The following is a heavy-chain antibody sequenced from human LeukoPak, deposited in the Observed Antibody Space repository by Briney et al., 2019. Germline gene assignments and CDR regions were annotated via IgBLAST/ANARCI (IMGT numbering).Heavy chain of an antibody. D-gene: IGHD4-17*01. J-gene: IGHJ3*02. Sequence: PGGSLRLSCAASGFTFSDYYMSWIRQAPGKGLVWVSRINSDGSSTSYADSVKGRFTISRDNAKNTLYLQMNSLRAEDTAVYYCARELSSTYGDYGAFDIWGQGTMVTVSS. CDR3: ARELSSTYGDYGAFDI. CDR1: GFTFSDYY. V-gene: IGHV3-74*01. CDR2: INSDGSST.